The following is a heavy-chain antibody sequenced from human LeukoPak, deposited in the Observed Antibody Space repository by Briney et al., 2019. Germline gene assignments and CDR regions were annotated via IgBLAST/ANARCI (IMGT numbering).Heavy chain of an antibody. J-gene: IGHJ4*02. CDR3: ARPTSSWSFDY. V-gene: IGHV5-51*01. CDR1: GYSFTNYW. CDR2: ISPDGSDT. Sequence: GESLKISCKGSGYSFTNYWIGWVRQLPGKGLEWMGIISPDGSDTRYSPSFQGQVTISADKSITTAYLQWSSLKASDTAMYYCARPTSSWSFDYWGREPWSPSPQ. D-gene: IGHD6-13*01.